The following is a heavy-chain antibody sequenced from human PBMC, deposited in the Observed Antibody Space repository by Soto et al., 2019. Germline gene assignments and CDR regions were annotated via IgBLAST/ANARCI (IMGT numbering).Heavy chain of an antibody. Sequence: ASVKVSCKASGYTFTSYGISWVRQAPGQGLEWMGWISAYNGNTNYAQKLQGRVTMTTDTSTSTAYMELRSLRPDDTAVYYCARVLGCSGGSCYSNWFDPWGQGTLVTVSS. V-gene: IGHV1-18*01. CDR3: ARVLGCSGGSCYSNWFDP. J-gene: IGHJ5*02. CDR1: GYTFTSYG. D-gene: IGHD2-15*01. CDR2: ISAYNGNT.